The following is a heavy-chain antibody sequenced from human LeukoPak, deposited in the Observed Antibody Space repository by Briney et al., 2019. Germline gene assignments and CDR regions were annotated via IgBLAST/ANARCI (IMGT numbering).Heavy chain of an antibody. CDR3: ASEGGVREKPFDY. J-gene: IGHJ4*02. V-gene: IGHV4-34*01. CDR1: GGSFSGYY. CDR2: INHSGST. Sequence: SETLSLTGAVYGGSFSGYYWSWIRQPPGTGLEWIGEINHSGSTNYNPSLKSRVTISVDTSKNQFSLKLSSVTAADTAVYYCASEGGVREKPFDYWGQGTLVTVSS. D-gene: IGHD3-16*01.